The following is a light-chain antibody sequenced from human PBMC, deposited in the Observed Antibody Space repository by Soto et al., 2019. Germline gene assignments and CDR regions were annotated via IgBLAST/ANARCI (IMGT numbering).Light chain of an antibody. CDR3: QQYHSYSYT. J-gene: IGKJ2*01. Sequence: GDRVTITCRASQSISSWLAWYPQKPGKAPKLLIYDAYSLESGVPSRFSGSGSGTEFTLTISSLQPDDFATYYCQQYHSYSYTFGQGTKLEIK. V-gene: IGKV1-5*01. CDR1: QSISSW. CDR2: DAY.